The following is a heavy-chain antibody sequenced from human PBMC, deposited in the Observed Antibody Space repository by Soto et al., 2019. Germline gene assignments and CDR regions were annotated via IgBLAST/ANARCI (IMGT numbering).Heavy chain of an antibody. CDR2: ISNDGSNK. CDR3: AKDNYYDSSGPDY. D-gene: IGHD3-22*01. Sequence: GGSLRLSCAASGFTFSSYGMHWVRQAPGKGLEWVAVISNDGSNKYYADSVKGRFTISRDNSKNKLYLQFNSLRAEDTAVYYCAKDNYYDSSGPDYWGQGTLVTVSS. V-gene: IGHV3-30*18. J-gene: IGHJ4*02. CDR1: GFTFSSYG.